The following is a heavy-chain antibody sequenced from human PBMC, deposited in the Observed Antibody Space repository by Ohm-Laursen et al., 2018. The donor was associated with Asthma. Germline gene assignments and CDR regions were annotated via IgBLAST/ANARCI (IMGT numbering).Heavy chain of an antibody. CDR3: ARDAKVGAPRRVPEYFQH. V-gene: IGHV7-4-1*02. J-gene: IGHJ1*01. D-gene: IGHD1-26*01. CDR2: INTNTGNP. Sequence: ASVKVSCKASGYTFTSYAMNWVRQAPGQGLEWMGWINTNTGNPTYAQGFTGRFVFSLDTSVSTAYLQISSLKAEDTAVYYCARDAKVGAPRRVPEYFQHWGQGTLVTVSS. CDR1: GYTFTSYA.